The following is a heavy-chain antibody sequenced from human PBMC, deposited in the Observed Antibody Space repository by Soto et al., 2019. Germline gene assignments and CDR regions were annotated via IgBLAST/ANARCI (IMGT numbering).Heavy chain of an antibody. CDR2: IVVASGYA. V-gene: IGHV1-58*02. CDR1: RFTFSNSA. Sequence: SVKVSCKSSRFTFSNSAMQWVRQARGQRPEWIGWIVVASGYANLAPKFQQRVVMTRDMSIRTAYMELSSLTSDDTAVYFCAADVIAVAGDFDYWGQGTLVTVSS. CDR3: AADVIAVAGDFDY. J-gene: IGHJ4*02. D-gene: IGHD6-19*01.